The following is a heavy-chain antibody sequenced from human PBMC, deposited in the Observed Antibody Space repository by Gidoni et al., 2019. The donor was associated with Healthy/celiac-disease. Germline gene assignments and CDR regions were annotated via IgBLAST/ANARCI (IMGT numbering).Heavy chain of an antibody. D-gene: IGHD3-10*01. V-gene: IGHV3-23*01. Sequence: EVRLLESGGTLVQPGGSLRLSCAASGFTFSTYAMRWVRRAPGKGLEWVSAISRSGSSTYYADSVKGRVTISRDNSKNTLYLQINSLGADDTAVYSCARHYGSGSLYYFDYWGQGTQVTVSS. CDR2: ISRSGSST. J-gene: IGHJ4*02. CDR1: GFTFSTYA. CDR3: ARHYGSGSLYYFDY.